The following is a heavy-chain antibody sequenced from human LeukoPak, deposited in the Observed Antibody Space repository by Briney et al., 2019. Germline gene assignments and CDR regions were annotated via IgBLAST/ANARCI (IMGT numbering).Heavy chain of an antibody. Sequence: PSETLSLTCTVSGASISSGDYYWSWIRQPPGKGLEWIAYIYYSETPYYDPSLKSRVSISVDTYKRQFSLRLSSVTAADTAVYFCAGGRRYDILTGSQQDYYDYAMEVWGQGTTVTVSS. CDR3: AGGRRYDILTGSQQDYYDYAMEV. CDR2: IYYSETP. CDR1: GASISSGDYY. D-gene: IGHD3-9*01. J-gene: IGHJ6*02. V-gene: IGHV4-30-4*01.